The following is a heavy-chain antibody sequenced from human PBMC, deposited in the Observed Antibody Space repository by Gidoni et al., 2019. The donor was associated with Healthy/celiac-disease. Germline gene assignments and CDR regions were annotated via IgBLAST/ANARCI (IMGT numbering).Heavy chain of an antibody. Sequence: QVQLVQSGAEVKKPGASVKVSCKASGYTFTSYAMHWVRQAPGQRLEWMGWINAGNGNTKYSQKFQGRVTITRDTSASTAYMELSSLRSEDTAVYYCARDPREQWLVNSIGYYMDVWGKGTTVTVSS. D-gene: IGHD6-19*01. CDR1: GYTFTSYA. CDR3: ARDPREQWLVNSIGYYMDV. CDR2: INAGNGNT. J-gene: IGHJ6*03. V-gene: IGHV1-3*01.